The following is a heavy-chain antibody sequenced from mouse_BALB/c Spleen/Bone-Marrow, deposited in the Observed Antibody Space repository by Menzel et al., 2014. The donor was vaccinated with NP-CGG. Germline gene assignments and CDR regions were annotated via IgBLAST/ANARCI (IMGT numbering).Heavy chain of an antibody. CDR3: AREDWGYYVMHY. Sequence: QVQLKESGPGLVAPSQNLSITCTVSGLSLSRYNIHWIRQPPGKGLEWLGMIWGGGGTDHNSALKSRLRISKDNSKSQIFLKINSLQIDDTAMYYCAREDWGYYVMHYLRQGTSGSVS. V-gene: IGHV2-6-4*01. J-gene: IGHJ4*01. CDR2: IWGGGGT. CDR1: GLSLSRYN.